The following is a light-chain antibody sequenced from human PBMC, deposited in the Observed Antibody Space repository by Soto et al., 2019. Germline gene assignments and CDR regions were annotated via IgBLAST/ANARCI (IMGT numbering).Light chain of an antibody. Sequence: SYELTQPPSVSVSPGQTASITCSGDKLGDKYACWYQQKPGQSPVLVIYQDSKRPSGIPERFSGSNSGNTATLTISGTQAMDEADCYCQAWDSSTAKVVFGGGTKVTVL. CDR1: KLGDKY. CDR3: QAWDSSTAKVV. J-gene: IGLJ2*01. CDR2: QDS. V-gene: IGLV3-1*01.